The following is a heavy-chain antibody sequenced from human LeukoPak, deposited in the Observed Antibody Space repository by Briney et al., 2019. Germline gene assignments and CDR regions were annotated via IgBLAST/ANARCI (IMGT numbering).Heavy chain of an antibody. Sequence: GGSLRLSCAASGFTFSSYWMSWVRQAPGKGLEWVANIKQDGSEKYYADSVKGRFTISRDNSKNTLYLQMNSLRAEDTAVYYCATESYDSSGYYYGGGAFDIWGQGTMVTVSS. J-gene: IGHJ3*02. V-gene: IGHV3-7*01. CDR2: IKQDGSEK. D-gene: IGHD3-22*01. CDR1: GFTFSSYW. CDR3: ATESYDSSGYYYGGGAFDI.